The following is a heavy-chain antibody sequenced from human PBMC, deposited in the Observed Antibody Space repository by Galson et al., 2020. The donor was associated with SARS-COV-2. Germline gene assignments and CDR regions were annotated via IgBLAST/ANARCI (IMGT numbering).Heavy chain of an antibody. CDR3: AKIAGAVAILYVDS. CDR1: GFTFSNYA. V-gene: IGHV3-23*01. CDR2: ISGNGGSK. J-gene: IGHJ4*02. D-gene: IGHD6-19*01. Sequence: GESLKISCAASGFTFSNYAMRWVRQAPGKGLEWVSAISGNGGSKYYADSVKGRFTISRDNSKNTLYLQMNSLRAEYTAVYYCAKIAGAVAILYVDSCVQGTLVTVSS.